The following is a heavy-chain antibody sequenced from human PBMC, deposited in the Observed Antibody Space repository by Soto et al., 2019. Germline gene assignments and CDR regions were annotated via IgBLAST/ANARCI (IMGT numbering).Heavy chain of an antibody. J-gene: IGHJ4*02. CDR3: AKDGYDSSGDLYYFDY. D-gene: IGHD3-22*01. V-gene: IGHV1-46*01. CDR1: GYTFTSYY. Sequence: ASVKVSCKASGYTFTSYYMHWVRQARGQGLEWMGIINPSGGSTSYAQKFQGRVTMTRDTSTSTVYMELSSLRSEDTAVYYCAKDGYDSSGDLYYFDYWGQGTLVTV. CDR2: INPSGGST.